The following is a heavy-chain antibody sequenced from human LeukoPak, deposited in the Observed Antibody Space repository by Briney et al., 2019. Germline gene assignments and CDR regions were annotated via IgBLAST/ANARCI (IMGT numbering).Heavy chain of an antibody. CDR3: ARQGYSSSSDYYGMDV. CDR2: IYYSGST. D-gene: IGHD6-6*01. J-gene: IGHJ6*02. Sequence: SETLSLTCAVYGGSISSYYWSWIRQPPGKGLEWIGYIYYSGSTNYNPSLKSRVTISVDTSKNQFSLKLSSVTAADTAVYYCARQGYSSSSDYYGMDVWGQGTTVTVSS. V-gene: IGHV4-59*08. CDR1: GGSISSYY.